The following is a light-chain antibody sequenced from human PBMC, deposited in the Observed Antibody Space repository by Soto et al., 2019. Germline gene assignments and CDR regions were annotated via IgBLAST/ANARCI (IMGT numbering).Light chain of an antibody. J-gene: IGKJ1*01. CDR3: QQYNNWPPKT. CDR1: QSVSSN. V-gene: IGKV3-15*01. CDR2: GAS. Sequence: EIVMTQSPATLSVSPGERATLSCRASQSVSSNLAWYQQKPGQAPRLLIYGASTRATGIPARFSGSGSGTEFTLNIRSLQSEDFAVYYCQQYNNWPPKTFGQGTKVDIK.